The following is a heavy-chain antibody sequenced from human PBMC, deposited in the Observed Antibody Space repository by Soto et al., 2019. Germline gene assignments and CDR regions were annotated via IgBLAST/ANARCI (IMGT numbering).Heavy chain of an antibody. CDR2: IYYSGST. J-gene: IGHJ3*02. V-gene: IGHV4-59*08. CDR3: ARLVRYCSGGSCYFTRDAFDI. Sequence: SETLSLTCTVSGASISSYYWSWIRQPPGKGLEWIGYIYYSGSTNYNPSLKSRVTISVDTSKNQFSLKLSSVTAADTAVYYCARLVRYCSGGSCYFTRDAFDIWGQGTMVT. CDR1: GASISSYY. D-gene: IGHD2-15*01.